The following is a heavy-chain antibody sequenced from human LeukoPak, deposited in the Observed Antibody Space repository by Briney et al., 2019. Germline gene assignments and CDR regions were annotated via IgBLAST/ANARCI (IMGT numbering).Heavy chain of an antibody. V-gene: IGHV1-69*05. CDR3: AREGPTGDIDY. J-gene: IGHJ4*02. CDR2: IIPIFGTA. CDR1: GGTFSSYA. Sequence: VASVKVSCKAPGGTFSSYAISWVRQAPGQGREWMGGIIPIFGTANYAQKFQGRVTITTDESTSTAYMELSSLRSEDTAVYYCAREGPTGDIDYWGQGTLVTVSS. D-gene: IGHD1-26*01.